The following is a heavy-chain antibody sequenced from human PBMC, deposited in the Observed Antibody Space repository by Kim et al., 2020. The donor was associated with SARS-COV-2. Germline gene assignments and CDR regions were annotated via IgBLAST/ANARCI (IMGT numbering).Heavy chain of an antibody. V-gene: IGHV3-9*01. Sequence: GGSLRLSCAVSGFMFDDYAMHWVRQAPGKGLEWVSGFSWNSGIIGYADSVKGRFTISRDNAKNSLYLQMNSLRAEDTALYYCAKDNGDRYSIRSYFEYWGQGTLVTVSS. CDR1: GFMFDDYA. CDR2: FSWNSGII. CDR3: AKDNGDRYSIRSYFEY. D-gene: IGHD6-13*01. J-gene: IGHJ4*02.